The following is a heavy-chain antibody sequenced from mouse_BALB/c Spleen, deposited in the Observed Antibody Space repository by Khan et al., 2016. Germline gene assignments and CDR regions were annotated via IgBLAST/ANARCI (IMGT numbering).Heavy chain of an antibody. D-gene: IGHD1-1*01. Sequence: EVELVESGGGLVQPGGSLKLSCAASGFTFSNYDMSWVRQTPDKRLELVATINSNGGNTYYPDSVKGRFTISRDNSNNTLYLQMSSLKSEDTAMYCCARVYNYGSPYFDYWGQGTTLTVSS. J-gene: IGHJ2*01. CDR2: INSNGGNT. CDR3: ARVYNYGSPYFDY. V-gene: IGHV5-6-3*01. CDR1: GFTFSNYD.